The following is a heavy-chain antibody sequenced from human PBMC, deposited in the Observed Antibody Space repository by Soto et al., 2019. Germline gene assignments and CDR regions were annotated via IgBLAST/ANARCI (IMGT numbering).Heavy chain of an antibody. CDR1: GGTFSSYA. CDR2: IIPIFGTA. V-gene: IGHV1-69*01. CDR3: ASAERWLPNIGDAFDI. D-gene: IGHD5-12*01. J-gene: IGHJ3*02. Sequence: QVQLVQSGAEVKKPGSSVKVSCKASGGTFSSYAISWVRQAPGQGLEWMGGIIPIFGTANYAQKFQGRVTITAEESTSTAYMELSSLRSEDTAVYYCASAERWLPNIGDAFDIWGQGTMVTVSS.